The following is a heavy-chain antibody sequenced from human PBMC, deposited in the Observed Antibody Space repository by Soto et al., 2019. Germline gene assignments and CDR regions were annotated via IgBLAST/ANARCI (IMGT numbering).Heavy chain of an antibody. CDR2: TYYRSKWHY. J-gene: IGHJ4*02. V-gene: IGHV6-1*01. CDR3: ARTLRGRGVKYFDD. Sequence: SQTLSLTCAISGDSVSNNSVAWNWVRPSPSRGLEWLGRTYYRSKWHYDYAPSVRSRLTINPDTSKNHFSLQLNSVSPEDAAVYYCARTLRGRGVKYFDDWGQGTLVTVSS. CDR1: GDSVSNNSVA. D-gene: IGHD3-10*01.